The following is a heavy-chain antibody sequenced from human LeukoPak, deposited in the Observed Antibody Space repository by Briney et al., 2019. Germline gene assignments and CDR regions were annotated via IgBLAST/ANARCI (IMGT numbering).Heavy chain of an antibody. V-gene: IGHV4-59*12. CDR3: ASLRKRGGAFDL. CDR1: GGSISSFY. J-gene: IGHJ3*01. CDR2: IFYSGTT. Sequence: SETLSLTCSVSGGSISSFYCNWMRQPAGKGLEWIGNIFYSGTTHYNPSLPSLKSRVTILIDTSKNQFSLRLRSVSAADTAVYYCASLRKRGGAFDLWGQGTVVSVSS.